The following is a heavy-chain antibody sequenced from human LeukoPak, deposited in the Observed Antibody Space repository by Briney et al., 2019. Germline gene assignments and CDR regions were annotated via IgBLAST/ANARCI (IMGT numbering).Heavy chain of an antibody. CDR1: GFTFSSYG. J-gene: IGHJ3*02. D-gene: IGHD3-9*01. Sequence: GGSLRLSCAASGFTFSSYGMHWVRQALGKGLEWVAFIRYDGSNKYYADSVKGRFTISRDNSKNTLYLQMNSLRAEDTAVYYCAKDRSGIHYDILTGYYNRLDAFDIWGQGTMVTVSS. CDR2: IRYDGSNK. V-gene: IGHV3-30*02. CDR3: AKDRSGIHYDILTGYYNRLDAFDI.